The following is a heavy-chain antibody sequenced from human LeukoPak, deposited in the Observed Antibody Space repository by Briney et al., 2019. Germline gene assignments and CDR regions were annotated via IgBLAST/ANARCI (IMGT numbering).Heavy chain of an antibody. J-gene: IGHJ6*02. D-gene: IGHD4-23*01. CDR2: ISSSGSTI. CDR3: ARVGKGDYGGNGYYYYGMDV. CDR1: GFTFSDYY. V-gene: IGHV3-11*01. Sequence: GGSLRLSCAASGFTFSDYYMSWVRQAPGKGLEWVSYISSSGSTIYYADSVMGRFTISRDNAKNSLYLQMNSLRAEDTAVYYCARVGKGDYGGNGYYYYGMDVWGQGTTVTVSS.